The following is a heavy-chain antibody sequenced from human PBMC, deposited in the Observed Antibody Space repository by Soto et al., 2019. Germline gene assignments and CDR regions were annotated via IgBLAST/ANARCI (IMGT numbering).Heavy chain of an antibody. CDR1: GGTFSSYT. CDR3: ARVPPDPGSSGYYTDYYYYYGMDV. D-gene: IGHD3-22*01. J-gene: IGHJ6*02. V-gene: IGHV1-69*02. CDR2: IIPILGIA. Sequence: SVKVSCKASGGTFSSYTISWVRQAPGQGLEWMGRIIPILGIANCAQKFQGRVTITADKSTSTAYMELSSLRSEDTAVYYCARVPPDPGSSGYYTDYYYYYGMDVWGQGTTVTVSS.